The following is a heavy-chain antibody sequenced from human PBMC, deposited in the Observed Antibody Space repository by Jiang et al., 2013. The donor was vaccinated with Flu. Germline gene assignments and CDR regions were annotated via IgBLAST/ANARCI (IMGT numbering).Heavy chain of an antibody. V-gene: IGHV4-39*02. CDR3: ARDGLHPYYFDY. J-gene: IGHJ4*02. CDR1: GGSISSSSYN. Sequence: ETLSLTCTVSGGSISSSSYNWGWIRQPPGKGLEWIGTMYHTGSTYYNPSLKGRVTISVDTSMNQFSLKVTSVTAADTAVYFCARDGLHPYYFDYWGQGTLVTVSS. CDR2: MYHTGST. D-gene: IGHD4-11*01.